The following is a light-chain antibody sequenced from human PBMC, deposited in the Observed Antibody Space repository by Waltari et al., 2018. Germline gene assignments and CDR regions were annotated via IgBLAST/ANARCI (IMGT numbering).Light chain of an antibody. CDR3: QQCNNTLPWT. V-gene: IGKV1-39*01. CDR1: QSISSY. Sequence: DIQITQSPCSLSAPVGARVTITGRASQSISSYLSWYQQKPGNAPRLLIYAASSLQSGIPARFSGSGSGTDFTLTISSLQPEDFATYYCQQCNNTLPWTFGQGTKVEIK. J-gene: IGKJ1*01. CDR2: AAS.